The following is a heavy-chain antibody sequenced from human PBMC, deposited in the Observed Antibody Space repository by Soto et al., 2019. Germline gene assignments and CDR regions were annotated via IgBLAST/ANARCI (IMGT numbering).Heavy chain of an antibody. CDR1: RVTFCCYS. V-gene: IGHV1-69*01. J-gene: IGHJ6*02. CDR3: ARGGYGSAPPYYYYGMEV. D-gene: IGHD5-18*01. Sequence: SAKPSSKAPRVTFCCYSLSSPCQSHKQRLAWIGGIIPNFGTANYAQKYQGRVTITADESTSTAYMELSSLRSEDTAVYYCARGGYGSAPPYYYYGMEVWGQGTTVTVSS. CDR2: IIPNFGTA.